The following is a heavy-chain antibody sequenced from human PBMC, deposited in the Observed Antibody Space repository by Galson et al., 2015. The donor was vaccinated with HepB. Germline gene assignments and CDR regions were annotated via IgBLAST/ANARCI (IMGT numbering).Heavy chain of an antibody. Sequence: LRLSCAACGFTVSSNYMSWVRQASGKGLEWIGEINHSGSTNYNPSLKSRVTISVDTSKNQFSLKLSSVTAADTAVYYCARGLWARRSSSPIGYWGQGTLVTVSS. CDR2: INHSGST. D-gene: IGHD6-6*01. CDR3: ARGLWARRSSSPIGY. V-gene: IGHV4-34*01. CDR1: GFTVSSNY. J-gene: IGHJ4*02.